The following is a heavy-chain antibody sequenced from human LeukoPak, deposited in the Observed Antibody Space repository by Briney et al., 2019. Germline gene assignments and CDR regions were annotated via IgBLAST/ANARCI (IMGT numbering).Heavy chain of an antibody. D-gene: IGHD2-15*01. CDR2: FFYSGST. J-gene: IGHJ4*02. Sequence: PSETLSLTCTVSGGSVSSGSYYWSWIRQPPGKGLEWIGYFFYSGSTNYNPSLKSRVTISVDTSKNQFSLRLTSVTAADTAVYYCAVKVVVASYFDYWGQGTLVTVSS. V-gene: IGHV4-61*01. CDR3: AVKVVVASYFDY. CDR1: GGSVSSGSYY.